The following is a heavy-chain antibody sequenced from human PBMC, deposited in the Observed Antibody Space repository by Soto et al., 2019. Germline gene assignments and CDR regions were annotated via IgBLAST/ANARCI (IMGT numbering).Heavy chain of an antibody. J-gene: IGHJ6*02. CDR2: ISSSSSYI. CDR3: AREGVQHGSGPYYYYGMDV. CDR1: GFTFSSYS. V-gene: IGHV3-21*01. Sequence: PGGSLRLSCAASGFTFSSYSMNWFRQAPGKGLEWVSSISSSSSYIYYADSVKGRFTISRDDAKNSLYLQMNSLRAEDTAVYYCAREGVQHGSGPYYYYGMDVWGQGTTVTVPS. D-gene: IGHD3-10*01.